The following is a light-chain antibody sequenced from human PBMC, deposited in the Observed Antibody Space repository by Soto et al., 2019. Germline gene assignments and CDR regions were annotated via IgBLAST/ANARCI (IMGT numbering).Light chain of an antibody. Sequence: EIVLTQSPGTLSLSPGERATLSCRASQSVTSNYLAWYQQKPGQAPRLLISGASSREAGISDKFSGSGSGTEFTLTISRLEPEDFAVYFCHQYGTFTITFGQGTRLEIK. V-gene: IGKV3-20*01. CDR2: GAS. CDR1: QSVTSNY. CDR3: HQYGTFTIT. J-gene: IGKJ5*01.